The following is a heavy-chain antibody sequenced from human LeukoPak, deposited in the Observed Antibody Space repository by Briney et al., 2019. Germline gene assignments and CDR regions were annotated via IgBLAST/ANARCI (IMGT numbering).Heavy chain of an antibody. CDR1: GFTVSGYY. D-gene: IGHD4-23*01. Sequence: PGGSLRLSCAASGFTVSGYYMNWGRQAPGKGLEWVSVIYSDGSAYYADSVKGRFTISRDNSKNTLHLQMNSLRAEDTAVYYCARGKVETGRYFYYYMDVWGKGTTVTVSS. CDR2: IYSDGSA. V-gene: IGHV3-53*01. CDR3: ARGKVETGRYFYYYMDV. J-gene: IGHJ6*03.